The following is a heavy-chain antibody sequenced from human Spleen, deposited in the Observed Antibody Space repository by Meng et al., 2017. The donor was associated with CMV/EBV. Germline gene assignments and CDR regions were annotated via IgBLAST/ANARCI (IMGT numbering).Heavy chain of an antibody. D-gene: IGHD2/OR15-2a*01. CDR1: GFTFSSYW. V-gene: IGHV3-7*01. J-gene: IGHJ4*02. CDR2: IKQDGSEK. CDR3: AREDSSPGAFDY. Sequence: GESLKISCAASGFTFSSYWMSWVRQAPGKGLEWVANIKQDGSEKYYVDSVKGRFTISRDNAKNSLYLQMNSLRAEDTAVYYCAREDSSPGAFDYWSQGTLVTVSS.